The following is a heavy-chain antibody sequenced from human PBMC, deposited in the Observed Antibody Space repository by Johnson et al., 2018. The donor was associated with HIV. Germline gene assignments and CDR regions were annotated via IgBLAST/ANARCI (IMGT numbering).Heavy chain of an antibody. CDR1: GITFSSYA. CDR3: ARVMKAGAFDI. CDR2: ISYDGSNK. J-gene: IGHJ3*02. Sequence: QVQLVESGGGVVQPGRSLRLSCAASGITFSSYAMHWVRQAPGKGLEWVAVISYDGSNKYYADSVKGRFTISRDNSKNTLYLQMNSLRAEDTAVYYCARVMKAGAFDIWGQGTMVTVSS. D-gene: IGHD3-16*01. V-gene: IGHV3-30-3*02.